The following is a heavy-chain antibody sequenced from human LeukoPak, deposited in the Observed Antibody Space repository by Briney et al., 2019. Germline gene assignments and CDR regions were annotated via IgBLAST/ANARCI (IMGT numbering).Heavy chain of an antibody. CDR1: GFTFDDYA. Sequence: GRSLRLSCAASGFTFDDYAIHWVRQAPGKGLEWVSGISWNSGSIGYADSVKGRFTISRDNAKNSLYLQMNSLRAEDTALYYCAKAASSGYDFTTNWFDPWGQGTLVTVSS. D-gene: IGHD5-12*01. J-gene: IGHJ5*02. CDR3: AKAASSGYDFTTNWFDP. CDR2: ISWNSGSI. V-gene: IGHV3-9*01.